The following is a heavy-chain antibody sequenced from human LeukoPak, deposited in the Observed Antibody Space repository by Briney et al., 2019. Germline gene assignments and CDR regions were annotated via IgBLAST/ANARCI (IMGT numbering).Heavy chain of an antibody. D-gene: IGHD2-2*01. J-gene: IGHJ4*02. V-gene: IGHV6-1*01. CDR1: GDSLSSDIAA. Sequence: SQTLSLTCAISGDSLSSDIAAWSWFRQSPSRGLEWLGRTYYRSQWYRNYAVSVASRITINPDTAKNQFSLQLRSLTPDDTALYFCARISHATSPRWGQGTLVTVSS. CDR2: TYYRSQWYR. CDR3: ARISHATSPR.